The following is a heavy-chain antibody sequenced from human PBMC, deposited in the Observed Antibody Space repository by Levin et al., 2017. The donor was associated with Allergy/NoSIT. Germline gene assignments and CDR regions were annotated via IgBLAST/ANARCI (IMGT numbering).Heavy chain of an antibody. CDR2: IYWDDDK. CDR3: ARYALEEFIVVVPAVKKTDYYYYYMDG. Sequence: ESGPTLVKPTQTLTLTCTFSGFSLSTSGVGVGWIRQPPGKALEWLALIYWDDDKRYSPSLKSRLTITKDTSKNQVVLTMTNMDPVDTATYYCARYALEEFIVVVPAVKKTDYYYYYMDGWGKGTTVTVSS. V-gene: IGHV2-5*02. CDR1: GFSLSTSGVG. D-gene: IGHD2-2*01. J-gene: IGHJ6*03.